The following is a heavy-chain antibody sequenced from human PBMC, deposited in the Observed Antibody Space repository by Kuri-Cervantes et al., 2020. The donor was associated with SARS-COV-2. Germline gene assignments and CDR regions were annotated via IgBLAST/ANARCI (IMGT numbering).Heavy chain of an antibody. J-gene: IGHJ6*02. CDR3: VREGLRPYYDGLDV. D-gene: IGHD3-3*01. Sequence: SETLSLICTVSGGSISSYYWSWIRQPAGKGLEWIGRIYTSGNTKYNPSLKSRVTMSIDTSKNQFSLKLSSVTAADTAVYYCVREGLRPYYDGLDVWGQGTTVTVSS. CDR1: GGSISSYY. V-gene: IGHV4-4*07. CDR2: IYTSGNT.